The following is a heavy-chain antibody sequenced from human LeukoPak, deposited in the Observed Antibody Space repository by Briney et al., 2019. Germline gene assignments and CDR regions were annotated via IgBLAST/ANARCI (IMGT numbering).Heavy chain of an antibody. CDR2: ISYDGSNK. J-gene: IGHJ4*02. CDR1: GFTFSSYG. Sequence: GSLRLSCAASGFTFSSYGMHWVRQAPGKGLEWVAVISYDGSNKYYADSVRGRFTISRDNSKNTLYLQMNSLRAEDTAVYYCAKGAMVITFGGVIDEGYYFDYWGQGTLVTVSS. V-gene: IGHV3-30*18. CDR3: AKGAMVITFGGVIDEGYYFDY. D-gene: IGHD3-16*02.